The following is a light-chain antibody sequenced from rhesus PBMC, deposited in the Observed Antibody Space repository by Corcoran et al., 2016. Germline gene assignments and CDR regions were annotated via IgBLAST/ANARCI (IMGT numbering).Light chain of an antibody. CDR1: QGISNY. Sequence: DIQMTQSPSSLSASVGDRVTITCRTSQGISNYLDWYQQKLGKAPKVLIYYANRFERGVPARFRGSGSVKEFTLTIISLQPEYFGTYYCQQYNNLPYSFGQETKVEIK. J-gene: IGKJ2*01. V-gene: IGKV1-32*01. CDR2: YAN. CDR3: QQYNNLPYS.